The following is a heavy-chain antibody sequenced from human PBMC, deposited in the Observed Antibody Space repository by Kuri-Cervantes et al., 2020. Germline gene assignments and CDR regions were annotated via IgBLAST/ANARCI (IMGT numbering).Heavy chain of an antibody. J-gene: IGHJ4*02. V-gene: IGHV4-59*01. Sequence: SETLSLTCTVSGGSISSYYWSWIRQPPGKGLEWIGYIYYSGSTNYNPSLKSRVTISVDTSKNQFSLKLSSVTAADTAVYYCARDSLPEGYSYGYFDYWGQGTLVTVSS. D-gene: IGHD5-18*01. CDR2: IYYSGST. CDR1: GGSISSYY. CDR3: ARDSLPEGYSYGYFDY.